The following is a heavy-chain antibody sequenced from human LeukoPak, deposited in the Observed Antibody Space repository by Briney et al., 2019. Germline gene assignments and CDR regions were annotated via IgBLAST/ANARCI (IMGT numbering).Heavy chain of an antibody. V-gene: IGHV4-34*01. CDR1: GGSFSGYY. D-gene: IGHD2-2*01. CDR2: INHSGST. Sequence: SETLSLTCAVYGGSFSGYYWSWIRQPPGKGLEWIGEINHSGSTNYNPSLKSRVTISVDTSKNQFSLKLSPVTAADTAVYYCARGREGYCSSTSCRYYFDYWGQGTLVTVSS. CDR3: ARGREGYCSSTSCRYYFDY. J-gene: IGHJ4*02.